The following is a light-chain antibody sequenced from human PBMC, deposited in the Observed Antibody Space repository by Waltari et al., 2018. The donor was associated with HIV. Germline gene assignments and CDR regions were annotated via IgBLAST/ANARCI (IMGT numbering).Light chain of an antibody. J-gene: IGKJ1*01. CDR2: GAS. V-gene: IGKV3-15*01. CDR1: QSVRTK. Sequence: VMKQSPATLSVSPGDRTTLSCRASQSVRTKLAWYQQKPGQPPRLLIYGASTRATGIAARFSGSGSGTEFTLTINSLQSEDYAVYYCQQYDYWPPWTFGQGTKVEMK. CDR3: QQYDYWPPWT.